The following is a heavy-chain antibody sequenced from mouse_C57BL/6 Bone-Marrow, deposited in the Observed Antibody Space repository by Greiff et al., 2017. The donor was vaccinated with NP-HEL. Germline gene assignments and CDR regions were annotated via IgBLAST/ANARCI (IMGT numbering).Heavy chain of an antibody. D-gene: IGHD1-1*01. CDR1: GYTFTSYG. J-gene: IGHJ3*01. V-gene: IGHV1-81*01. CDR2: IYPRSGNT. CDR3: ARSVDYGSGYRGAWFAY. Sequence: QVQLQQSGAELARPGASVKLSCKASGYTFTSYGISWVKQRTGQGLEWIGEIYPRSGNTYYNEKFKGKATLTADKSSSTAYMELRSLTSEDSAVYFCARSVDYGSGYRGAWFAYWGQESLGTVSA.